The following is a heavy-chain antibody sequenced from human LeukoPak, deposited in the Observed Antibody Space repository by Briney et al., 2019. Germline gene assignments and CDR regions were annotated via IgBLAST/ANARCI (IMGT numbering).Heavy chain of an antibody. CDR3: AGATLDIVVATRTFDY. CDR1: GYTFSNYG. CDR2: IRYDGSNK. V-gene: IGHV3-30*02. J-gene: IGHJ4*02. Sequence: GESLRLSCAASGYTFSNYGMHWVRQAPGKGLEGVASIRYDGSNKYYADSVKGRFTISRDNSKNTLYLQMNSLRAEDTDAYYCAGATLDIVVATRTFDYWGRGTLVTVSS. D-gene: IGHD2-2*03.